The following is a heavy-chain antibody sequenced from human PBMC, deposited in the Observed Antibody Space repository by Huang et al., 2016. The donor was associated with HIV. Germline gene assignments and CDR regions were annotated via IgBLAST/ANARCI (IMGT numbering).Heavy chain of an antibody. CDR2: INDVDAT. Sequence: QMQLQQWGAGLLKPSETLSLTCDVHGGSFTGNYLSWIRQSPGQGLEWLGEINDVDATNDNPSLKGRLSISLDKSKRQLSLNLKSVTAADTGVYYCARQRTILDWLLGMDVWGQGTTVIVSS. V-gene: IGHV4-34*01. CDR1: GGSFTGNY. D-gene: IGHD3-9*01. CDR3: ARQRTILDWLLGMDV. J-gene: IGHJ6*02.